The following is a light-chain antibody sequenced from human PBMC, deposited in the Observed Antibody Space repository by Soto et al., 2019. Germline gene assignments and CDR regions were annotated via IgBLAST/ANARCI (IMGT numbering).Light chain of an antibody. V-gene: IGLV3-9*01. CDR3: QVWDSSLVV. J-gene: IGLJ2*01. Sequence: SYELTQPLSVSVALGQTARITCGGNNIGGKNVHWYQQKPGQAPVVVIYRDTNRPSGIPERFSGSSSGNTATLTISRAQAGDEADYYCQVWDSSLVVFGGGTKLTVL. CDR2: RDT. CDR1: NIGGKN.